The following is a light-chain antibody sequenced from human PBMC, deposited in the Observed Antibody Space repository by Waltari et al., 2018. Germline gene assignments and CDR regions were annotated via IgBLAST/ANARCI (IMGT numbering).Light chain of an antibody. CDR3: SSYTSSSTVV. Sequence: QSALTQPASVSGSPGQSITISCTGTSSDVGGYNYVSWYQQHPGKAPKLRIYEVSNRPSGVSTRVSGSKSGNTASLTISGLQAEDEADYSCSSYTSSSTVVFGGGTKLTVL. V-gene: IGLV2-14*01. CDR1: SSDVGGYNY. J-gene: IGLJ2*01. CDR2: EVS.